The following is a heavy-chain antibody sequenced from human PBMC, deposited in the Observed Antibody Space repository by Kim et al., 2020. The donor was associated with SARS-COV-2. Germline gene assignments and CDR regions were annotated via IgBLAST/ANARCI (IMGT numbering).Heavy chain of an antibody. CDR2: ISSSGSTI. V-gene: IGHV3-11*01. CDR1: GFTFSDYY. J-gene: IGHJ5*02. Sequence: GGSLRLSCAASGFTFSDYYMSWIRQAPGKGLEWVSYISSSGSTIYYADSVKGRFTISRDNAKNSLYLQMNSLRAEDTAVYYCAREDVLLWFGELFSGWFDPWGQGTLVTVSS. D-gene: IGHD3-10*01. CDR3: AREDVLLWFGELFSGWFDP.